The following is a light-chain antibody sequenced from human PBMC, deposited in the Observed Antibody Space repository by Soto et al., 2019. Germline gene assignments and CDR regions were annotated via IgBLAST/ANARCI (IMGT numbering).Light chain of an antibody. J-gene: IGKJ1*01. CDR2: DAS. V-gene: IGKV1D-8*03. CDR3: QQSYSTPPWT. CDR1: QGISSY. Sequence: VILMTQSPSLLSASTGDRVTISCRISQGISSYLAWYQQKPGKAPKLLVYDASSLQTGVPSRFSGSGSGTDFSLTISSLQPEDFATYYCQQSYSTPPWTFGQGTKVDIK.